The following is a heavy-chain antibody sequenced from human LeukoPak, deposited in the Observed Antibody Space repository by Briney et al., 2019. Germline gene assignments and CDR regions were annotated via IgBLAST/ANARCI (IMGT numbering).Heavy chain of an antibody. Sequence: GGSLRLSCAASGFTFSSYSMNWVRQAPGKGLEWVSSISSSSSYIYYADSVKGRFTISRDNAKNSLYLQMNSLRAEDTAVYYCARGPTTVTRPIDYWGQGTLVTVSS. CDR3: ARGPTTVTRPIDY. J-gene: IGHJ4*02. D-gene: IGHD4-17*01. V-gene: IGHV3-21*01. CDR2: ISSSSSYI. CDR1: GFTFSSYS.